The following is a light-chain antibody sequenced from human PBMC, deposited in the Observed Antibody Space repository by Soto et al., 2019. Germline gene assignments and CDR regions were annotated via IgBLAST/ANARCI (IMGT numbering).Light chain of an antibody. CDR1: NIGSKS. V-gene: IGLV3-21*04. J-gene: IGLJ3*02. Sequence: SYELTQPPSVSVAPGKTARITCGGNNIGSKSVHWYQQKPGQAPVLVIYYDSDRPSGIPERFSGSNSGNTATLTISRVEAGDEVDYYCQVWDSSSDPRVFGGGTKLTVL. CDR3: QVWDSSSDPRV. CDR2: YDS.